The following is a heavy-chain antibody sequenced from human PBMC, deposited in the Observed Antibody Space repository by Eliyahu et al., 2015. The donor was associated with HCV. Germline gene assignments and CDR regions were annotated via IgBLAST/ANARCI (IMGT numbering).Heavy chain of an antibody. CDR1: XGSISXXGYY. J-gene: IGHJ4*02. CDR3: ARDRAHITMVRGFLFDY. CDR2: IYYSGST. D-gene: IGHD3-10*01. V-gene: IGHV4-31*03. Sequence: QVQLQESGPGLVKPSQTLSLTCXVSXGSISXXGYYWSWIRQHPGKGLEWIGYIYYSGSTYYNPSLKSRVTISVDTSKNQFSLKLSSVTAADTAVYYCARDRAHITMVRGFLFDYWDQGTLVTVSS.